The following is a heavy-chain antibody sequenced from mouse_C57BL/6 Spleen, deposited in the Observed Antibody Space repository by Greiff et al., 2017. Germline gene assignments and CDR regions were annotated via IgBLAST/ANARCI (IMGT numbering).Heavy chain of an antibody. CDR2: INYDGSST. CDR1: GFTFSDYY. D-gene: IGHD1-1*01. J-gene: IGHJ1*03. V-gene: IGHV5-16*01. Sequence: EVKLVESEGGLVQPGSSMKLSCTASGFTFSDYYMAWVRQVPEKGLEWVANINYDGSSTYYLDSLKSRFIISRDNAKNILYLQMSSLKSEDTATYYCARLYYYGSWYFDVWGTGTTVTVSS. CDR3: ARLYYYGSWYFDV.